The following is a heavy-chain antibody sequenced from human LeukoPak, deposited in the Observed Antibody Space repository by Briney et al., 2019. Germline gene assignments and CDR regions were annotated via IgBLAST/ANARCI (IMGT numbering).Heavy chain of an antibody. J-gene: IGHJ4*02. V-gene: IGHV1-3*01. CDR3: ARASHHGYQDY. CDR2: INVGNSNT. CDR1: GYTFSIYT. D-gene: IGHD6-13*01. Sequence: ASVKVSCKASGYTFSIYTIHWVRQAPGQRLEWMGWINVGNSNTKHSQNLQDRVTMTRNTSISTAYMELSSLRSEDTAVYYCARASHHGYQDYWGQGTLVTVSS.